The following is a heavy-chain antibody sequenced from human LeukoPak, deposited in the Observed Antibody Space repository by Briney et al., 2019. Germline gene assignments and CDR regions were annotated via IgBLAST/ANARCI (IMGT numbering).Heavy chain of an antibody. CDR1: GFTFSSYW. CDR2: IKQDGSEK. Sequence: GGSLRLSCAASGFTFSSYWIIWVRQAPGKGLEWVANIKQDGSEKYYVDSVRGRFTISRDNAKNSLYLQMNSLRAEDTAVYYCARDFPPGNPWGQGTLVTVSS. J-gene: IGHJ5*02. D-gene: IGHD1-14*01. V-gene: IGHV3-7*05. CDR3: ARDFPPGNP.